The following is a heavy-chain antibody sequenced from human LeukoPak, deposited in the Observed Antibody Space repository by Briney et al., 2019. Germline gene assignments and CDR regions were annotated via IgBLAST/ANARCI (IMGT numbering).Heavy chain of an antibody. CDR3: AKDSPWLVQNY. CDR1: GFTFSSYA. Sequence: GGSLRLSCAASGFTFSSYAMSWVRQAPGKGLEWVSLISGDGGSTYYADSVKGRFTISRDNSKNSLYLQMNSLRTEDTALYHCAKDSPWLVQNYWGQGTLVTVSS. V-gene: IGHV3-43*02. J-gene: IGHJ4*02. D-gene: IGHD6-19*01. CDR2: ISGDGGST.